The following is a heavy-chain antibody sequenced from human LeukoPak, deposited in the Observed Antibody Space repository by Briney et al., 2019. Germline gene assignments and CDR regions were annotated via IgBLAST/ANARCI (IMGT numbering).Heavy chain of an antibody. V-gene: IGHV4-38-2*02. D-gene: IGHD5-12*01. Sequence: PSETLSLTCSFSGYSISSGYYWGWIRQPPGQGLEWIGNIYHSGSTYYNPSLKSRVTISVDKSKNHFYLKLSSVTAADTAVYYCARVIVATAYYYYYYYMDVWGKGTTVTISS. CDR1: GYSISSGYY. CDR3: ARVIVATAYYYYYYYMDV. CDR2: IYHSGST. J-gene: IGHJ6*03.